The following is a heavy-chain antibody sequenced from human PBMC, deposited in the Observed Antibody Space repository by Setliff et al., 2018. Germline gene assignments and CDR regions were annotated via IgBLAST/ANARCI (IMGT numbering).Heavy chain of an antibody. Sequence: GASVKVSCKASEGTFSSYAISWVRQAPGQGLEWMGRIIPIFGTANYAQKFQGRVTITADKSTSTAYMELSSLRSEDTAVYYCARDPWQWLTTFTSAEYFQHWGQGTLVTVSS. CDR3: ARDPWQWLTTFTSAEYFQH. D-gene: IGHD6-19*01. J-gene: IGHJ1*01. V-gene: IGHV1-69*06. CDR2: IIPIFGTA. CDR1: EGTFSSYA.